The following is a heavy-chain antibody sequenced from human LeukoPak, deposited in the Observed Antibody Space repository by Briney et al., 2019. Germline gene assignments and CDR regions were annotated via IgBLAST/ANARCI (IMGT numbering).Heavy chain of an antibody. CDR2: IWYDGSNK. CDR1: GFTFSSYG. J-gene: IGHJ3*02. D-gene: IGHD3-3*01. V-gene: IGHV3-33*01. Sequence: GGSLRLSCAASGFTFSSYGMHWVRQAPGKGLEWVAVIWYDGSNKYYADSVKGRFTISRDNSKNTLYLQMNSLRAEDTAVYYCARGLYYDFWSGYFRSGSSGDAFDIWGQGTMVTVSS. CDR3: ARGLYYDFWSGYFRSGSSGDAFDI.